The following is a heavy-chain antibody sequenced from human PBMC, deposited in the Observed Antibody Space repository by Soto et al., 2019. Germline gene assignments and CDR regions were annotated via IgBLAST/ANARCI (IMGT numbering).Heavy chain of an antibody. D-gene: IGHD2-21*01. CDR2: IMPVFPRP. V-gene: IGHV1-69*13. CDR3: ARDRGMHNFDY. Sequence: SGKVSCKASGGTFSTSAISWVRQAPGQGLEWMGGIMPVFPRPDYAQKFQGRVTITADESTNTAYMELSGLRSDDTAVYYCARDRGMHNFDYWG. CDR1: GGTFSTSA. J-gene: IGHJ4*01.